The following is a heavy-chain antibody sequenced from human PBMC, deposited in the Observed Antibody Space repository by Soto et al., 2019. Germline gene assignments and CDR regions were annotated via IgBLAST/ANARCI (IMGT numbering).Heavy chain of an antibody. CDR1: GFTFSSYW. CDR2: IKQDGSEK. V-gene: IGHV3-7*01. CDR3: ARYFKVTLPPPIYYYYYMDV. Sequence: GGPLRLSCAASGFTFSSYWMSWVRQAPGKGLEWVANIKQDGSEKYYVDSVKGRFTISRDNAKNSLYLQMNSLRAEDTAVYYCARYFKVTLPPPIYYYYYMDVWGKGTTVTVSS. D-gene: IGHD2-21*02. J-gene: IGHJ6*03.